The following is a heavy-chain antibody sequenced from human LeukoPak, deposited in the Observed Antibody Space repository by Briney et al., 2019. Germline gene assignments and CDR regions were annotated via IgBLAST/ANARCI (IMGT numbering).Heavy chain of an antibody. D-gene: IGHD3-3*01. V-gene: IGHV3-53*01. J-gene: IGHJ6*02. Sequence: GGSLRLSCAASGFTVSSNYMSWVRQAPGKGLEWVSVIYSGGSTYYADSVKGRFTISRGNSKNTLYLQMNSLRAEDTAVYYCARGTITIFPYGMDVWGQGTTVTVSS. CDR2: IYSGGST. CDR3: ARGTITIFPYGMDV. CDR1: GFTVSSNY.